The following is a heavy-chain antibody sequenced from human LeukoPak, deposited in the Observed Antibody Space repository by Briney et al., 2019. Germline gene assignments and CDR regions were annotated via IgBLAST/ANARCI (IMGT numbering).Heavy chain of an antibody. Sequence: SETLSLTCAVYGGSFSGYYWSWIRQPPGKGLEWIGEINHSGSTNYNPSLKSRVTISVDTSKNQFSLKLSSVTAADTAVYYCASQYSGSPSDYWGQETLVTVSS. V-gene: IGHV4-34*01. CDR3: ASQYSGSPSDY. D-gene: IGHD1-26*01. CDR1: GGSFSGYY. CDR2: INHSGST. J-gene: IGHJ4*02.